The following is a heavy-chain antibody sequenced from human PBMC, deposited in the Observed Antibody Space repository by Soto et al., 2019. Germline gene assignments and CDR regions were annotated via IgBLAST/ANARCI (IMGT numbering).Heavy chain of an antibody. CDR3: ARDRYCKRTSCYYYYYGMDG. V-gene: IGHV4-31*03. Sequence: PSETLSLTCTVSGGSISSGGYYWSWIRQHPGKGLEWIGYIYYSGSTYYNPSLKSRVTISVDTSKNQFSLKLSSVTAADTAVYYCARDRYCKRTSCYYYYYGMDGWGKGTTVTVSS. CDR1: GGSISSGGYY. D-gene: IGHD2-2*01. CDR2: IYYSGST. J-gene: IGHJ6*04.